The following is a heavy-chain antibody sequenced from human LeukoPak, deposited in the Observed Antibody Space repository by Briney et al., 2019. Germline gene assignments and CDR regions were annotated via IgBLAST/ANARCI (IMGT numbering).Heavy chain of an antibody. CDR3: AKGAYYAD. CDR2: ISSRSSYT. CDR1: GFTFSTYT. V-gene: IGHV3-21*04. Sequence: GGSLRLSCAASGFTFSTYTMNWVRQAPGKGLEWVSSISSRSSYTYHADSVKGRFTISRDNAKNSLYLQMNSLRAEDTAVYYCAKGAYYADWGQGTLVTVSS. D-gene: IGHD3-3*01. J-gene: IGHJ4*02.